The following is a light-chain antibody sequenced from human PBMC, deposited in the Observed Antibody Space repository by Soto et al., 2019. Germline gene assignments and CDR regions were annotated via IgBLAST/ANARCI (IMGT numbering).Light chain of an antibody. CDR2: GAS. V-gene: IGKV3-20*01. CDR3: QQYGGSPPYT. CDR1: QSVSSSY. J-gene: IGKJ2*01. Sequence: EIVLTQSRGTLSLSPGERVTLSCRASQSVSSSYLAWYQQKPAQAPRLLIYGASNRATGIPDRFSGSGSGTDFTLTISRLEPEDFAVYYCQQYGGSPPYTFGQGTKLEIK.